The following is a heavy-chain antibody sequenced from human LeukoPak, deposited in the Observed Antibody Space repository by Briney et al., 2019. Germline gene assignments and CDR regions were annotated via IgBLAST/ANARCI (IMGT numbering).Heavy chain of an antibody. CDR2: IKQDGSEK. D-gene: IGHD6-19*01. CDR3: ARDRSSGWYWGVGYYYYGMDV. V-gene: IGHV3-7*01. Sequence: PGGSLRLSCAASGFTFSSYWMSWVRQAPGKGLEWVANIKQDGSEKYYVDSVKGRFTISRDNAKNSLYLQMNSLRAEDTAVCYCARDRSSGWYWGVGYYYYGMDVWGQGTTVTVSS. CDR1: GFTFSSYW. J-gene: IGHJ6*02.